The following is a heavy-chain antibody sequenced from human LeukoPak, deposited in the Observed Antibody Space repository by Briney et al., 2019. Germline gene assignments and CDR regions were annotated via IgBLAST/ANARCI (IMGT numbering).Heavy chain of an antibody. D-gene: IGHD5-12*01. J-gene: IGHJ4*02. V-gene: IGHV1-69*13. Sequence: SVKVSCKASGGIFSRYAINWVRQAPGQGPEWMGGTIPIFGTANYAQKFQGRVTITADASTNTAYMELRRLRSEDTAIYYCARCSSHDTRMATPFAYWGQGSLVTVSS. CDR3: ARCSSHDTRMATPFAY. CDR2: TIPIFGTA. CDR1: GGIFSRYA.